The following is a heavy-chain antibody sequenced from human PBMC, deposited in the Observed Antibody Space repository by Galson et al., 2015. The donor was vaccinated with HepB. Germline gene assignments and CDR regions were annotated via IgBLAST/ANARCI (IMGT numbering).Heavy chain of an antibody. CDR3: TTTFNDYGDYGGYEF. Sequence: SLRLSCAASGFNFTNVWMTWVRQAPGEGLEWVGRITSKTDGGTREYAAPVKGRFTISRDDSKNTLFLQMNSLKSEDTAVYYCTTTFNDYGDYGGYEFWGQGTLVTVSS. CDR2: ITSKTDGGTR. V-gene: IGHV3-15*01. CDR1: GFNFTNVW. D-gene: IGHD4-17*01. J-gene: IGHJ4*02.